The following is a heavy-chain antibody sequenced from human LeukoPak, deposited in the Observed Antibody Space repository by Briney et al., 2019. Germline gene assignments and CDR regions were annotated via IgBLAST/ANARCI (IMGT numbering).Heavy chain of an antibody. CDR2: ISAYNGNT. J-gene: IGHJ5*02. D-gene: IGHD3-3*01. CDR1: GYTFTSYG. V-gene: IGHV1-18*01. Sequence: GASVKVSCKASGYTFTSYGISWVRQAPGQGLEWMGWISAYNGNTNYAQKLQDRVTMTTDTSTSTAYMELRSLRSDDTAVYYCARTSVLRFLEWVPHNWFDPWGQGTLVTVSS. CDR3: ARTSVLRFLEWVPHNWFDP.